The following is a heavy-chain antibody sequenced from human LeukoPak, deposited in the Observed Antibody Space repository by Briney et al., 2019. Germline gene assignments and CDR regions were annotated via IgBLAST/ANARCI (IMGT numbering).Heavy chain of an antibody. Sequence: GGSLRLSCAASGFTFNNYAMNWVRQAPGKGLEWVSSISGGGEITYYADSAKGRFTISRDNSQNTLYLQMNSLRAEDTAVYYCARDYADYIGYFFFDYWGQGTLVTVSS. CDR3: ARDYADYIGYFFFDY. V-gene: IGHV3-23*01. J-gene: IGHJ4*02. D-gene: IGHD4-17*01. CDR1: GFTFNNYA. CDR2: ISGGGEIT.